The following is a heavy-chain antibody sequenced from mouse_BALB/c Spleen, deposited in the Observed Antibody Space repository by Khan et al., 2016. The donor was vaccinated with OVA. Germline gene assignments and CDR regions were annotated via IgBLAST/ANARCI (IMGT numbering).Heavy chain of an antibody. V-gene: IGHV1-9*01. CDR3: ARGCYGGLTY. CDR1: GYTFSSYW. Sequence: QVQLKESGGDLMKPGASVKISCKATGYTFSSYWIEWVKQRPGHGLEWIGQIFPGSVSTTYNEKFKGKATFTAATSSNTAYMQLSSLTAEDSAVYYCARGCYGGLTYWGQGTLVTVSA. D-gene: IGHD1-1*01. CDR2: IFPGSVST. J-gene: IGHJ3*01.